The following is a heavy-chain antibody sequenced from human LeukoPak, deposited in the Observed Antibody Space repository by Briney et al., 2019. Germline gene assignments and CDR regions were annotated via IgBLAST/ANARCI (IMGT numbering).Heavy chain of an antibody. CDR3: ARDLRGDYVFDY. V-gene: IGHV1-18*01. J-gene: IGHJ4*02. D-gene: IGHD3-10*02. CDR2: ISAYNGDT. Sequence: ASVKVSCKASGYTFTSYGISWVRQAPGQGLEWMGWISAYNGDTNYAQKLQGRVTMTTDTSTSTAYMELRSLRSDDTAVYYCARDLRGDYVFDYWGQGTLVTVSS. CDR1: GYTFTSYG.